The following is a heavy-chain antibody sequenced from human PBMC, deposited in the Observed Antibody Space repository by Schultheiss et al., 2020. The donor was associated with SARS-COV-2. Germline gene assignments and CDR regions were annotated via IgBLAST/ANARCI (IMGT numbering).Heavy chain of an antibody. CDR1: GYSFTSHW. J-gene: IGHJ5*02. V-gene: IGHV5-10-1*01. D-gene: IGHD2-2*02. CDR3: ARQGVYCSSTSCYSWFDP. CDR2: IDPSDSYT. Sequence: GESLKISCKGSGYSFTSHWIGWVRQMPGKGLEWMGRIDPSDSYTNYSPSFQGHVTISADKSISTAYLQWSSLKASDTAMYYCARQGVYCSSTSCYSWFDPWGQGTLVTVSS.